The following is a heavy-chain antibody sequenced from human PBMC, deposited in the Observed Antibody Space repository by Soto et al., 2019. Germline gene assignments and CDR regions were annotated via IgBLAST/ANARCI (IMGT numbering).Heavy chain of an antibody. J-gene: IGHJ3*01. CDR2: IYPGDSDT. D-gene: IGHD3-22*01. V-gene: IGHV5-51*01. CDR3: ARTQTIMIVLVNSATDV. CDR1: GYGFTSYW. Sequence: GESLKISCKGSGYGFTSYWIAWVRQMPGKGLEWMGIIYPGDSDTRYSPSFQGQVTISADKSISTAYLQWSSLKASDTAMYFCARTQTIMIVLVNSATDVWGKGTMGTVS.